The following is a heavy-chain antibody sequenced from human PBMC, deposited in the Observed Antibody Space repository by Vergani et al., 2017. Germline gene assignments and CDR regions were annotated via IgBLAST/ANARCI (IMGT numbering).Heavy chain of an antibody. CDR1: GFTFSSYA. D-gene: IGHD2-21*01. CDR2: ISGSGGST. CDR3: AKDIAPSYYYYGMDV. V-gene: IGHV3-23*01. J-gene: IGHJ6*02. Sequence: EVQLLESGGGLVQPGGSLRLSCVASGFTFSSYAMNWVRQAPGKGLEWVSAISGSGGSTYYADSVKGRFTISRDNSKNTLYLQMNSLRAEDTAVYYCAKDIAPSYYYYGMDVWGQGTTVTVSS.